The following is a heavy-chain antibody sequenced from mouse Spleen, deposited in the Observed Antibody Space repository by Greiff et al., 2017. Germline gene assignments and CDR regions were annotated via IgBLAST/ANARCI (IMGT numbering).Heavy chain of an antibody. Sequence: ESGAELAKPGASVKMSCKASGYTFTSYWMHWVKQRPGQGLEWIGYINPSTGYTEYNQKFKDKATLTADKSSSTAYMQLSSLTSEDSAVYYCARGDAAYWGQGTLVTVSA. CDR1: GYTFTSYW. D-gene: IGHD3-3*01. V-gene: IGHV1-7*01. CDR3: ARGDAAY. CDR2: INPSTGYT. J-gene: IGHJ3*01.